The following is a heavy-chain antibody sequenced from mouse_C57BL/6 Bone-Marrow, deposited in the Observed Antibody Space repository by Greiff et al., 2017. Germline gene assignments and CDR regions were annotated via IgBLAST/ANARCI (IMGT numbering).Heavy chain of an antibody. CDR2: IYPDSGST. J-gene: IGHJ4*01. CDR3: ARRIYYGNFYAMDY. CDR1: GYTFTSYW. V-gene: IGHV1-55*01. D-gene: IGHD2-1*01. Sequence: QVQLQQSGAELVKPGASVKMSCKASGYTFTSYWITWVKQRPGQGLEWIGDIYPDSGSTNYNEKFKSKATLTVDTSSSTAYMQLSSLTSEDSAVYYCARRIYYGNFYAMDYGGQGTSVTVSS.